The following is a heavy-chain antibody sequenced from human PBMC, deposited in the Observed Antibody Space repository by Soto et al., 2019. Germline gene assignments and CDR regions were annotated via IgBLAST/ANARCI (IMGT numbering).Heavy chain of an antibody. CDR1: GGAFSSYA. J-gene: IGHJ5*02. V-gene: IGHV1-69*06. CDR3: AREGMLGYCSGGSCFNWFDP. Sequence: ASVKVSCKASGGAFSSYAISWVRQAPGQGLEWMGGIIPIFGTANYAQKFQGRVTITADKSTSTAYMELSSLRSEDTAVYYCAREGMLGYCSGGSCFNWFDPWGQGTLVTVSS. D-gene: IGHD2-15*01. CDR2: IIPIFGTA.